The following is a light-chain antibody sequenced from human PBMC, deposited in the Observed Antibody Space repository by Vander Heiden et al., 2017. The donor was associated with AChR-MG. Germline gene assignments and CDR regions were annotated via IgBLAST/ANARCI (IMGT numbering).Light chain of an antibody. J-gene: IGLJ2*01. CDR1: SLRSYY. CDR2: GKN. V-gene: IGLV3-19*01. Sequence: SSELTQDPAVSVALGQTVRITCQGDSLRSYYASWYQQKPGQAPVLVIYGKNSRPSGIPDRFSGSSSGDTASLSITGAQAEDEADYHCSSRDSSGNQLFGGGTKLTVL. CDR3: SSRDSSGNQL.